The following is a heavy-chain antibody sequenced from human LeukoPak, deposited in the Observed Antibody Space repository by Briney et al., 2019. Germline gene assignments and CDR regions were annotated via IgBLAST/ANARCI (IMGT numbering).Heavy chain of an antibody. CDR1: GYTFTGYY. J-gene: IGHJ4*02. CDR2: INPNSGGT. D-gene: IGHD3-3*01. CDR3: ARPNYDFWSGRGVYFDY. Sequence: ASVKVSCKASGYTFTGYYMPWVRQAPGQGLEWMGWINPNSGGTNYAQKFQGRVTMTRDTSISTAYMELSRLRSDDTAVYYCARPNYDFWSGRGVYFDYWGQGTLVTVSS. V-gene: IGHV1-2*02.